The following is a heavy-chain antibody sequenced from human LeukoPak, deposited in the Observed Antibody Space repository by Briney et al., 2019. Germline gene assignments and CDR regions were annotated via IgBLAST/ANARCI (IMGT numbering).Heavy chain of an antibody. D-gene: IGHD3-3*01. V-gene: IGHV1-46*01. Sequence: ASVKVSCKASGYTFTSYYMHWVRQAPGQGLEWMGIINPSGGSTSYAQKSQGRVTMTRDMSTSTVYMELSSLRSEDTAVYYCARDLYYDFWSGYYPGGYYYYYMDVWGKGTTVTVSS. CDR1: GYTFTSYY. CDR2: INPSGGST. J-gene: IGHJ6*03. CDR3: ARDLYYDFWSGYYPGGYYYYYMDV.